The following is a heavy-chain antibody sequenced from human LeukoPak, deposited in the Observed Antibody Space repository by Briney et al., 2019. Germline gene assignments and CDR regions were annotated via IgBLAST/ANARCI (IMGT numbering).Heavy chain of an antibody. CDR1: GGSISSYY. V-gene: IGHV4-39*01. CDR3: ARHLRVHDYETVRWFDP. J-gene: IGHJ5*02. CDR2: IYYSGST. D-gene: IGHD4-17*01. Sequence: SETLSLTCTVSGGSISSYYWGWIRQPPGKGLEWIGSIYYSGSTYYNPSLKSRVTISVDTSKNQFSLKLSSVAAADTAVYYCARHLRVHDYETVRWFDPWGQGTLVTVSS.